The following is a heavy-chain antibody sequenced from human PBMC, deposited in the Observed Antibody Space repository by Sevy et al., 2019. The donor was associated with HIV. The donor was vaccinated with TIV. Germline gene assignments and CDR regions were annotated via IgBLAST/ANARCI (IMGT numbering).Heavy chain of an antibody. CDR3: ARGGGLTDYGLDV. J-gene: IGHJ6*02. Sequence: SETLSLTCTVSGGSISPYYWNWIRQPPGKGLEWIEYMYYSGSTKYNHSFKSRVTISIDTSKKQFSVKLTSVTAADTAVYYCARGGGLTDYGLDVWGQGTTVTVSS. V-gene: IGHV4-59*01. D-gene: IGHD3-16*01. CDR2: MYYSGST. CDR1: GGSISPYY.